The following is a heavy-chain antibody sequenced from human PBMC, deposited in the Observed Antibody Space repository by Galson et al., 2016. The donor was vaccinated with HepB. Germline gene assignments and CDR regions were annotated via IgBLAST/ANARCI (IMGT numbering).Heavy chain of an antibody. D-gene: IGHD1-1*01. CDR2: IKGKTDVGTT. CDR3: TTVTGVEDVRL. V-gene: IGHV3-15*07. J-gene: IGHJ4*02. Sequence: SLRLSCAVSGFTFSSAWMNWVRQAPEKGLEWVGRIKGKTDVGTTDYAAPVKGRFTISRDDSKDILNLQMNNLKTEDTAVYYCTTVTGVEDVRLGGQGTLVTVSS. CDR1: GFTFSSAW.